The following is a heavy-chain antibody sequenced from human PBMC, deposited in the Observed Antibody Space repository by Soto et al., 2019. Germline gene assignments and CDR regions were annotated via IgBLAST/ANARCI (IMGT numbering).Heavy chain of an antibody. CDR3: AKIKGADYYYYMDV. V-gene: IGHV3-23*01. Sequence: GGSLRLSCAASGFTFSSYAMSWVRQAPGKGLEWVSAISGSGGSTYYADSVKGRFTISRDNSKNTLYLQMNSLRAEDTAVYYCAKIKGADYYYYMDVWGKGTTVTVSS. J-gene: IGHJ6*03. D-gene: IGHD3-16*01. CDR1: GFTFSSYA. CDR2: ISGSGGST.